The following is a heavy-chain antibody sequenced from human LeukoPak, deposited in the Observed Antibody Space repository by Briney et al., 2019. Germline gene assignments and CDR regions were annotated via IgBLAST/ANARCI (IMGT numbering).Heavy chain of an antibody. Sequence: SETLSLTCAVYGGSFSGYYWSWIRQPPGKGLEWIGEINHSGSTNYNPSLKSRVTMSVDTSKNQFSLKLSSVTAADTAVYYCARGLDSSGWYGGYYYYYMDVWGKGTTVTISS. CDR1: GGSFSGYY. D-gene: IGHD6-19*01. CDR3: ARGLDSSGWYGGYYYYYMDV. J-gene: IGHJ6*03. V-gene: IGHV4-34*01. CDR2: INHSGST.